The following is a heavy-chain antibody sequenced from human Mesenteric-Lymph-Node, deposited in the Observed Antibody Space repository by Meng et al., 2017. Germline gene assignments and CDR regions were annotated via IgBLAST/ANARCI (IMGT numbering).Heavy chain of an antibody. D-gene: IGHD3-3*02. CDR3: ARADIFGWVIIKYGMDV. V-gene: IGHV1-3*01. J-gene: IGHJ6*02. CDR2: INAGNGNT. Sequence: GESLKISCAASGFTFSSYEMNWVRQAPGQRLEWMGWINAGNGNTKYSQKFQGRVTITRDTSASTAYMELSSLRSEDTAVYYCARADIFGWVIIKYGMDVWGQGTTVTVSS. CDR1: GFTFSSYE.